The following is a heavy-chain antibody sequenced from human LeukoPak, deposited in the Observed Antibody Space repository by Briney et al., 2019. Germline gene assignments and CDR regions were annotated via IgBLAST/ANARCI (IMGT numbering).Heavy chain of an antibody. CDR3: ARVRRYDFWSGFDY. Sequence: PGGSLRLSCAASGFTFSSYEMNWVRQAPGKGLEWVAVISYDGSNKYYADSVKGRFTISRDNSKNTLYLQMNSLRAEDTAVYYCARVRRYDFWSGFDYWGQGTLVTVSS. V-gene: IGHV3-30*04. CDR1: GFTFSSYE. D-gene: IGHD3-3*01. J-gene: IGHJ4*02. CDR2: ISYDGSNK.